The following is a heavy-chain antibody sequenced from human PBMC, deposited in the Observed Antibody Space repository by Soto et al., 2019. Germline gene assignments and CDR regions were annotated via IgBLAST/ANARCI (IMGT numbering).Heavy chain of an antibody. D-gene: IGHD3-22*01. CDR1: GYTFTTYG. J-gene: IGHJ4*02. Sequence: QVQLVQSGAEVKKPGASVKVSCKASGYTFTTYGMSWVRQAPGQGLDWMGWISTYNGNTKYAERLQGRVTMTTDTTTSTAYRELRSMRSADTAVYYCARGLTDYYDNSGDYFLDYWGQGTLVTVSS. CDR3: ARGLTDYYDNSGDYFLDY. CDR2: ISTYNGNT. V-gene: IGHV1-18*01.